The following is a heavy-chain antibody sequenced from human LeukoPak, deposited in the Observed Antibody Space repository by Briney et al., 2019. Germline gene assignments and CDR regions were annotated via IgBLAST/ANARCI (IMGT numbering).Heavy chain of an antibody. CDR2: INTDGSST. D-gene: IGHD3-3*01. J-gene: IGHJ4*02. V-gene: IGHV3-74*01. CDR1: GFTFSSYW. Sequence: GGSLRLSCAASGFTFSSYWMHWVRQAPGKGLVWVSRINTDGSSTTYADSVKGRFTISRDNAKNTLYPQMNSLRAEDTAVYYCARADDYDFWSGYSFDYWGQGTLVTVSS. CDR3: ARADDYDFWSGYSFDY.